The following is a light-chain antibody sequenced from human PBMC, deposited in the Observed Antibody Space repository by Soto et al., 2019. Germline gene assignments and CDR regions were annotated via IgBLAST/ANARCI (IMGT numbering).Light chain of an antibody. CDR2: GAS. CDR1: QSVSSSY. CDR3: QQYGSSPIT. J-gene: IGKJ5*01. Sequence: VLAVSPATVSVSPEERATLSCRASQSVSSSYLAWYQQKPGQAPRLLIYGASSRATGIPDRFSGSKSGTDFTLTIRGLEPEDAAVYYCQQYGSSPITFGQGTRLENK. V-gene: IGKV3-20*01.